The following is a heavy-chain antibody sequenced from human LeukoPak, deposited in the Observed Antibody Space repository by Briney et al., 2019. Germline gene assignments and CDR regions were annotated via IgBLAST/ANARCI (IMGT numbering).Heavy chain of an antibody. Sequence: GGSLRLSCVASGFTFGKYWMSWVRQAPGKGLEWVANIKLDGSEKNYVDPVKGRFTISRDNTKNSLYLQMNSLRAEDTAVYYCARALTTLTYEGYWGQGTLVTVSS. J-gene: IGHJ4*02. CDR3: ARALTTLTYEGY. CDR2: IKLDGSEK. V-gene: IGHV3-7*01. CDR1: GFTFGKYW. D-gene: IGHD1-1*01.